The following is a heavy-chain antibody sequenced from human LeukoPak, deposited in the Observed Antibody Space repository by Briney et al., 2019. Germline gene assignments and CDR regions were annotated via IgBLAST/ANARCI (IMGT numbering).Heavy chain of an antibody. J-gene: IGHJ4*02. V-gene: IGHV3-33*06. CDR3: AKGAVAGTVPRYFDY. CDR2: IWYDGSNK. D-gene: IGHD6-19*01. Sequence: GGSLRLPCAASGFTFSSYGMHWVRQAPGKGLEWVAVIWYDGSNKYYADSVKGRSTISRDNSKNTLYLQMNSLRAEDTAVYYCAKGAVAGTVPRYFDYWGQGTLVTVSS. CDR1: GFTFSSYG.